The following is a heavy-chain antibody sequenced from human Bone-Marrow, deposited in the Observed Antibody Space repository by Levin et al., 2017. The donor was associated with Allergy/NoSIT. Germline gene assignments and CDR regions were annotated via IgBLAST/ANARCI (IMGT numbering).Heavy chain of an antibody. J-gene: IGHJ4*02. D-gene: IGHD2-2*01. CDR3: ARDLVGCSRTSCYFDC. V-gene: IGHV1-2*06. CDR2: MNPNSGDT. CDR1: GYTFTAYH. Sequence: ASVKVSCKASGYTFTAYHIHWVRQAPGQGLEWMGRMNPNSGDTSYVHNFQGRVTMTRDTSISTAYMELSGLRSDDTAVYYCARDLVGCSRTSCYFDCWGQGTLVTVSS.